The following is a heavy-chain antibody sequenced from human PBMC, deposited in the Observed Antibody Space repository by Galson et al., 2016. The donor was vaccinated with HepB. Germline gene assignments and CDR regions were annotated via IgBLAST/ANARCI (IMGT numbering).Heavy chain of an antibody. Sequence: SETLSLTCKVSGDSITANSHYWGWIRQSPGKGHEWIGSIHSSGSTYYDPSLQSRVTLSVDTSNNQFSLWLSSVTAEDTAIYYCARHIVVIPVGENYFDSWGQGILVTVSS. V-gene: IGHV4-39*01. J-gene: IGHJ4*02. D-gene: IGHD2-2*01. CDR3: ARHIVVIPVGENYFDS. CDR1: GDSITANSHY. CDR2: IHSSGST.